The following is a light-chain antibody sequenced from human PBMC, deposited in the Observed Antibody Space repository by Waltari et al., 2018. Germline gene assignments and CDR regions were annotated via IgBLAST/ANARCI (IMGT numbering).Light chain of an antibody. CDR2: DVA. V-gene: IGLV2-14*03. CDR3: SSYTSVNTR. J-gene: IGLJ2*01. Sequence: QSALTQPASMSGSPGQSITISCTGTSSDVDGFNFVSWYQQYPSRAPKLLIYDVANPPSVCPLRFSVSRSGNAASLTISGLQAEDEAEYYCSSYTSVNTRFGGGTKLTVL. CDR1: SSDVDGFNF.